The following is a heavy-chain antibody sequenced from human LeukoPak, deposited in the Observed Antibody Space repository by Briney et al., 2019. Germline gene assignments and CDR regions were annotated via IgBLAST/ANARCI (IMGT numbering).Heavy chain of an antibody. V-gene: IGHV3-7*01. Sequence: PGGSLRLSCAASGFTFSDYWMTWVRQAPGKGLEWLANIKTDGSEKYYVDSVKGRFTISRDNANNSLYLQMNSLRAEDTAVYYCARSGVSGSVDYWGQGTLVTVSS. CDR3: ARSGVSGSVDY. CDR2: IKTDGSEK. J-gene: IGHJ4*02. D-gene: IGHD5-12*01. CDR1: GFTFSDYW.